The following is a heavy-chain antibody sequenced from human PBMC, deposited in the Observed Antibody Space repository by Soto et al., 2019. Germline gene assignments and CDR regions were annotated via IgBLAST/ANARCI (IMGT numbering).Heavy chain of an antibody. V-gene: IGHV5-51*01. J-gene: IGHJ4*02. CDR1: GYTFSNFW. Sequence: GESLKISCQCSGYTFSNFWIGWVRQLPGQDLEWMGVIYPGDHETRYSPSFLGKVTISAETSINTAYLQWSSLEASDSAFYFFSRSPRSSPYTHFSGQGALVTVSS. CDR3: SRSPRSSPYTHF. D-gene: IGHD6-13*01. CDR2: IYPGDHET.